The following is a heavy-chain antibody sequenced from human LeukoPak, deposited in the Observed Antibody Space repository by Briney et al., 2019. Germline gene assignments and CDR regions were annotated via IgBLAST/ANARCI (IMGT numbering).Heavy chain of an antibody. J-gene: IGHJ5*02. CDR3: ARDNSVRDEAWWFNP. V-gene: IGHV1-18*01. CDR2: ISAYNGNT. CDR1: GYTFTSYG. Sequence: ASVKVSCKASGYTFTSYGISWVRQAPGQGLEWMGWISAYNGNTNYAQKFQGRVALTRDMSTSTDYLELSSLRSEDTAVYYCARDNSVRDEAWWFNPWGQGTLVTVSS. D-gene: IGHD5-24*01.